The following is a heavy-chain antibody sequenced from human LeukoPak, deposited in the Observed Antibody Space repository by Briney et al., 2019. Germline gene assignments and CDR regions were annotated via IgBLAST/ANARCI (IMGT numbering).Heavy chain of an antibody. Sequence: PGGSLRLSCVASGFTFSSYSMNWVRQAPGKGLEWVSSISSSSSYIYYADSVKGRFTISRDNAKNSLYLQMNSLRAEDTALYYCARDYYYDSSGFYPPFDYWGQGTLVTVSS. J-gene: IGHJ4*02. D-gene: IGHD3-22*01. V-gene: IGHV3-21*01. CDR3: ARDYYYDSSGFYPPFDY. CDR2: ISSSSSYI. CDR1: GFTFSSYS.